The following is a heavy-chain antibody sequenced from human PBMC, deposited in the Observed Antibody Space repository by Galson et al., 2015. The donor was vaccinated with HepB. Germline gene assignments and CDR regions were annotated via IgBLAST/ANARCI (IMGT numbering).Heavy chain of an antibody. CDR2: INSDGSST. J-gene: IGHJ6*03. V-gene: IGHV3-74*01. CDR3: TRIMHYYDGSGYYYLDDYYYYYMDV. CDR1: GFTFSSYW. D-gene: IGHD3-22*01. Sequence: SLRLSCAASGFTFSSYWMHWVRQAPGKGLVWVSRINSDGSSTSYADSAKGRFTISSDNAKNTLFLQMNSMRAEDTAVYYCTRIMHYYDGSGYYYLDDYYYYYMDVWGKGTTVTVSS.